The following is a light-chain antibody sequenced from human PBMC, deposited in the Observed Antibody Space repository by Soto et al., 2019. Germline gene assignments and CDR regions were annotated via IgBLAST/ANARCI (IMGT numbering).Light chain of an antibody. CDR1: QSVSSK. CDR2: DAS. V-gene: IGKV3D-11*02. J-gene: IGKJ4*01. CDR3: QQRSNWRT. Sequence: EIVMTQSPATLSVSPGEGATLSCRASQSVSSKLAWYQQKPGQAPRLLIYDASNRATGIPARFSGSGPGTDFTLTISSLEPEDFAVYYCQQRSNWRTFGGGTKVDIK.